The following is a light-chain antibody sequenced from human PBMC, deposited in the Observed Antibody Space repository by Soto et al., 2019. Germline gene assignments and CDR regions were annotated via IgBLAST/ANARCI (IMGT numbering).Light chain of an antibody. V-gene: IGLV1-51*01. CDR2: DDA. Sequence: QSVLAQPPSVSAAPGQRVTISCSGSSSNIGGNSVSWYQQLPRTAPKLLIYDDAQRPSRIPHRFSGSKSGTSATLGITGFVSGVEADYYCVSWDSSLSAYVFGTGTNVTVL. CDR3: VSWDSSLSAYV. J-gene: IGLJ1*01. CDR1: SSNIGGNS.